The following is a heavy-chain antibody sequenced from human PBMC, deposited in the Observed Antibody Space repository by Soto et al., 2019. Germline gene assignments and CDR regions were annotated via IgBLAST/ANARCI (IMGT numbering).Heavy chain of an antibody. CDR2: SNHRGSV. CDR1: GESFSGHS. D-gene: IGHD3-9*01. J-gene: IGHJ4*01. V-gene: IGHV4-34*01. CDR3: ARVDDY. Sequence: QVQLQQWGAGLLKPSETLSLTCAVYGESFSGHSWGWIRQPPGKGLEWLGESNHRGSVKYNASLKSLVTITVDRSKNQFSLKLSSVTAADTDVYYCARVDDYWGHRTLVTVSS.